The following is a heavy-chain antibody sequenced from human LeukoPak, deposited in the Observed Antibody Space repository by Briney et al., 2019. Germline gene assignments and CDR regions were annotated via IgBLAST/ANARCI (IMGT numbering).Heavy chain of an antibody. CDR3: AKDHDYGGNYPVY. CDR1: GFTFSSYA. Sequence: PGGSLRLSCAASGFTFSSYAMSWVRQAPGKGLEWVAVISYDGSNKYYADSVKGRFTISRDDSKNTLYLQMNSLRAEDTAVYYCAKDHDYGGNYPVYWGQGTLVTVSS. CDR2: ISYDGSNK. D-gene: IGHD4-23*01. J-gene: IGHJ4*02. V-gene: IGHV3-30*18.